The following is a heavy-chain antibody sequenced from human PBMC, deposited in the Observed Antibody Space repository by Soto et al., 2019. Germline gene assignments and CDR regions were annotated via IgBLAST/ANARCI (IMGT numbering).Heavy chain of an antibody. V-gene: IGHV1-69*02. CDR1: GDTFNFYS. CDR2: VNPIVSMS. Sequence: QVQLVQSGAEVKRPGSSVKVSCKASGDTFNFYSINWVRQAPGLGLEWMGRVNPIVSMSNYAQKFQGRVTMTADESTSTAHMELSSLRSEDTAIYYVASSYGSGYRAFDYWGQGALVTVSS. J-gene: IGHJ4*02. CDR3: ASSYGSGYRAFDY. D-gene: IGHD3-10*01.